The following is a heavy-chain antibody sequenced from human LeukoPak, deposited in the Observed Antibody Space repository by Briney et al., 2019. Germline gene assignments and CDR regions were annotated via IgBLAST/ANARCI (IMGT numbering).Heavy chain of an antibody. J-gene: IGHJ4*02. CDR3: ARRDIVVVVSASDY. Sequence: GGSLRLSCAASGFIFSSHGMNWVRQAPGKGLEWVSGISPSGDITYYADSVKGRFTISRDNSKNTVYLQMDSLRFEDAAVYYCARRDIVVVVSASDYWGQGTLVTVSS. D-gene: IGHD2-15*01. CDR2: ISPSGDIT. CDR1: GFIFSSHG. V-gene: IGHV3-23*01.